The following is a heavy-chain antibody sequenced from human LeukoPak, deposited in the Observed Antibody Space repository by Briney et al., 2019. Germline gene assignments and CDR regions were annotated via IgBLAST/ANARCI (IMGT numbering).Heavy chain of an antibody. CDR1: GYSISSGYY. V-gene: IGHV4-38-2*02. J-gene: IGHJ5*02. CDR3: AREFDYEGVDP. Sequence: PSETLSLTCTVSGYSISSGYYWGWIRQPPGKGLEWIGSIYHSGSTYYNPSLKSRVYISVDTSKNQFSLELSSLTAADTAVYYCAREFDYEGVDPWGQGTLVTVSS. CDR2: IYHSGST. D-gene: IGHD4-17*01.